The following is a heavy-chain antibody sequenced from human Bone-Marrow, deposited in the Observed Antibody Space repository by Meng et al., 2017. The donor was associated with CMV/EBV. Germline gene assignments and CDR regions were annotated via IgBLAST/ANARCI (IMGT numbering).Heavy chain of an antibody. CDR3: ARDPIGHYCSGGSCYSIDY. Sequence: LTSYYIHWVRQAPGQGLEWMGIINPSGGSTSYAQKFQGRVTMTRDTSTSTVYMELSSLRSEDTAVYYCARDPIGHYCSGGSCYSIDYWGQGTLVTVSS. V-gene: IGHV1-46*01. CDR2: INPSGGST. CDR1: LTSYY. D-gene: IGHD2-15*01. J-gene: IGHJ4*02.